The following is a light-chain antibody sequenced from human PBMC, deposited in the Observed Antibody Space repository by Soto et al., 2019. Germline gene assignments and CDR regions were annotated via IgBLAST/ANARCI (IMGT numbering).Light chain of an antibody. Sequence: EIVMTQSPATLSVSPGERATLSCRASQSAGSNLAWYQQKPGQAPRLLIYGASTRATGIPARFSGSGSGTEFTLTISSLQSEDFAVYYCQQYNNWPGTFGQGTKVEIK. CDR1: QSAGSN. J-gene: IGKJ1*01. CDR3: QQYNNWPGT. V-gene: IGKV3-15*01. CDR2: GAS.